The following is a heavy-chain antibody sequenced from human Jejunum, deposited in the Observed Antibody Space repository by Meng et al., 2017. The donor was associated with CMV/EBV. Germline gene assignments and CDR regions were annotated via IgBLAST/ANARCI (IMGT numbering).Heavy chain of an antibody. D-gene: IGHD1-26*01. V-gene: IGHV4-59*01. Sequence: TVSGGSISSSYWSWIRQPPGKGLEWIGYISYSGSTNYNPSLKSRVTISVDTSKNQFSLKLASVTAADTGVYYCARDRASGSEFDCWGQGTLVTVSS. J-gene: IGHJ4*02. CDR3: ARDRASGSEFDC. CDR1: GGSISSSY. CDR2: ISYSGST.